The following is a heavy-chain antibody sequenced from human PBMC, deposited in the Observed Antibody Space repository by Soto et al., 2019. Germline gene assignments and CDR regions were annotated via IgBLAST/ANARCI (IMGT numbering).Heavy chain of an antibody. CDR2: INGDGSGT. CDR3: ARGIFGSGTANDY. CDR1: GFTFSGSW. Sequence: EVQLVESVGGLVQPGGSLRLSCAASGFTFSGSWMHWVRQAPGKGLVWVSRINGDGSGTSYADFVKGRFTISRDNAKNTLLLQMNGLRAEDTAVYYCARGIFGSGTANDYWGPGTLVTVSS. J-gene: IGHJ4*02. V-gene: IGHV3-74*01. D-gene: IGHD3-10*01.